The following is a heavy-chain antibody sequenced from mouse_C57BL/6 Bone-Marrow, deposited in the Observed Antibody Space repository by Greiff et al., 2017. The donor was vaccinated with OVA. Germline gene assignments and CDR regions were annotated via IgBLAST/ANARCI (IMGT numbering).Heavy chain of an antibody. V-gene: IGHV1-69*01. CDR2: IDPSDSYT. CDR1: GYTFTSYW. CDR3: ARFDYHSMDY. D-gene: IGHD2-4*01. Sequence: QVQLQQPGAELVMPGASVKLSCKASGYTFTSYWMHWVKQRPGQGLEWIGEIDPSDSYTNYNQKFKGKSTLTVDKSSSTAYMQLSRLTSEDSAVYYCARFDYHSMDYWGQGTSVTVSA. J-gene: IGHJ4*01.